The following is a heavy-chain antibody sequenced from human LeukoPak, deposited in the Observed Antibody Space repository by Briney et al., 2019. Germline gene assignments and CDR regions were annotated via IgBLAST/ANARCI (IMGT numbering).Heavy chain of an antibody. J-gene: IGHJ4*02. CDR1: GFTFSSYW. D-gene: IGHD3-22*01. CDR2: IKQDGSEK. V-gene: IGHV3-7*01. Sequence: GGSLRLSCAASGFTFSSYWMSWVRQAPGKGLEWVANIKQDGSEKYYVDSVKGRFTISRDSAKNSLYLQMNSLRAEDTAVYYCARDMPTYYYDSSGPEGYWGQGTLVTVSS. CDR3: ARDMPTYYYDSSGPEGY.